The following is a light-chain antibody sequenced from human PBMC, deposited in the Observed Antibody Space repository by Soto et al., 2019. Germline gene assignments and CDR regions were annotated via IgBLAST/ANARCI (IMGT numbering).Light chain of an antibody. Sequence: QSVLTQPPSVSGAPGQRVTISCTGSSSNIGAGYDVHWYQQLPGTAPKLLIYSDNSRPSGAPDRFSGSKSGTSASLAITGLQAEDEADYYCQSFDSSLSGWVFGGGTNVTVL. CDR3: QSFDSSLSGWV. CDR2: SDN. V-gene: IGLV1-40*01. J-gene: IGLJ3*02. CDR1: SSNIGAGYD.